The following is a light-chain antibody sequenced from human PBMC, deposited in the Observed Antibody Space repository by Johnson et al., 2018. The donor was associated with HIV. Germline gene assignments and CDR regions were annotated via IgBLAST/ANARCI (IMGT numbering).Light chain of an antibody. CDR1: SSNIGNNY. CDR2: ENN. J-gene: IGLJ1*01. V-gene: IGLV1-51*02. CDR3: GTWDSSLSAGV. Sequence: QSVLTQPPSVSAAPGQKVTISCSGSSSNIGNNYVSWYQQLPGTAPKLLIYENNKRPSGIPDRFSGSKSGTSATLGITGLQTGDAVDYYCGTWDSSLSAGVFGTGTKVTVL.